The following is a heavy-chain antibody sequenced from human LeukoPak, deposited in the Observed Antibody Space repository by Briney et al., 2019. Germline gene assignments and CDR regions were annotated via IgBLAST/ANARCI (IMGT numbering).Heavy chain of an antibody. D-gene: IGHD6-13*01. Sequence: PSETLSLTCTVSGGSISSSSYYWSWIRQPPGKGLEWIGEINHSGSTNYNPSLKSRVTISVDTSKNQFSLKLSSVTAADTAVYYCARRRSSSWYGHYYFDYWGQGTLVTVSS. CDR1: GGSISSSSYY. CDR3: ARRRSSSWYGHYYFDY. CDR2: INHSGST. J-gene: IGHJ4*02. V-gene: IGHV4-39*07.